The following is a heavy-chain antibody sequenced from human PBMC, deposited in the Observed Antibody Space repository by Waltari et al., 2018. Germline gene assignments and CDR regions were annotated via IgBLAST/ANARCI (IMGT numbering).Heavy chain of an antibody. CDR2: IKQDGSEK. CDR1: GFTFSSYW. Sequence: EVQLVESGGDLVQPGGSLRLSCAASGFTFSSYWMAWVRQAPGKGLEWVANIKQDGSEKFYVDSGKGRFTISRDKAKNALYLQRNSLRAEDTAVYYCARDRSPTSYFDFWSASGGKWFDPWGQGTLVIVSS. V-gene: IGHV3-7*03. D-gene: IGHD3-3*01. CDR3: ARDRSPTSYFDFWSASGGKWFDP. J-gene: IGHJ5*02.